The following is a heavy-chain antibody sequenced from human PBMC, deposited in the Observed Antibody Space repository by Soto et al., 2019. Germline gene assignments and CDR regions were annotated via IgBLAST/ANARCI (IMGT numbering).Heavy chain of an antibody. CDR3: ARGRLRQRPNYYYYYGMDV. CDR2: IIPIFGTA. V-gene: IGHV1-69*13. CDR1: GGTFSSYA. D-gene: IGHD4-17*01. Sequence: SVKVSCKASGGTFSSYAISWVRQAPGQGLEWMGGIIPIFGTANYAQKFQGRVTITADESTSTAYMELSSLRSEDTAVYYCARGRLRQRPNYYYYYGMDVWGQGTTVTVSS. J-gene: IGHJ6*02.